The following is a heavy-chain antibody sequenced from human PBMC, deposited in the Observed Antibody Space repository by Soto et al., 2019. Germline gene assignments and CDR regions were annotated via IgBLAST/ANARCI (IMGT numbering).Heavy chain of an antibody. CDR3: AKNSGWFNT. CDR1: GFPFSSTD. V-gene: IGHV3-23*01. Sequence: PGGSLRLSCAASGFPFSSTDMNWVRQAPGKGLDWVSTIDGSGGTTYYADSVKGRFTISRDNSMNTVYLQMNSLRADDTALYYCAKNSGWFNTWGQGALVTVSS. CDR2: IDGSGGTT. J-gene: IGHJ5*02. D-gene: IGHD3-10*01.